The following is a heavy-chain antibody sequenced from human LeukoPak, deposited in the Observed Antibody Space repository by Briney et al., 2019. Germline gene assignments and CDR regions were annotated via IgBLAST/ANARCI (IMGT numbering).Heavy chain of an antibody. Sequence: SETLSLTCAVYGGSFTGYYWSWIRQPPGKGLEWIGEINHSGGTTYNPSLKSRVTISVDTSKNQFSLKLSSVTAADTAVYYCARDIHDYGDVYYYGMDVWGQGTTVTVSS. D-gene: IGHD4-17*01. V-gene: IGHV4-34*01. CDR2: INHSGGT. CDR1: GGSFTGYY. J-gene: IGHJ6*02. CDR3: ARDIHDYGDVYYYGMDV.